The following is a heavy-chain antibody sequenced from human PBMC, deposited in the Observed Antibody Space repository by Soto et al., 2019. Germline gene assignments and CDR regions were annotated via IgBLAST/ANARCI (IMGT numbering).Heavy chain of an antibody. J-gene: IGHJ5*02. CDR3: ARVVPGAEAWFGP. V-gene: IGHV1-18*01. CDR2: ISLYSDGT. CDR1: GYTFSNYG. D-gene: IGHD2-2*01. Sequence: ASVNVSCKTSGYTFSNYGMTWVRQAPGQPLEWLGWISLYSDGTNYAQKFQGRVSMTTDTSTTTAYMELRSLRSDDTAVYYCARVVPGAEAWFGPWGQGTLVTVSS.